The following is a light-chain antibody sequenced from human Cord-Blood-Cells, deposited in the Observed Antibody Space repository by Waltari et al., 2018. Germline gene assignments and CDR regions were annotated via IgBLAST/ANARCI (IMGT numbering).Light chain of an antibody. CDR3: QRRSNWLT. J-gene: IGKJ4*01. Sequence: EIVLTQSPATLSLSPGERATLSCRASQSVSSYLAWYQQNPGQAPRLLIYDASNRATGIPARFSGSGSGTDFTLTISSLEPEDVAVYYCQRRSNWLTFGGGTKVEIK. V-gene: IGKV3-11*01. CDR1: QSVSSY. CDR2: DAS.